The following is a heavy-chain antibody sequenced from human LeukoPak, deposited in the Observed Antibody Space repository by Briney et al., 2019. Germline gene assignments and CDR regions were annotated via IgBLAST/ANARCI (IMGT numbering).Heavy chain of an antibody. Sequence: GGSLRLSCAASGFIFSDYHMNWIRQAPGKGLEWVSYISSSGSTKYYADSVKGRFAISRDNAKNSYLQMNSLRAEDTAVYYCARDGHAYGRGSPHYWGQGTLVTVSS. CDR3: ARDGHAYGRGSPHY. D-gene: IGHD3-10*01. V-gene: IGHV3-11*01. CDR2: ISSSGSTK. J-gene: IGHJ4*02. CDR1: GFIFSDYH.